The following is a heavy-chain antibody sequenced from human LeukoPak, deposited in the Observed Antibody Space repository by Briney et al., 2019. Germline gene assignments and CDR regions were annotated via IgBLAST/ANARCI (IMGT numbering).Heavy chain of an antibody. CDR1: GYSISSGYQ. CDR2: IYHSGSA. D-gene: IGHD2-2*01. J-gene: IGHJ5*02. Sequence: KPSETLSLTCGVSGYSISSGYQWAWIRQFPGKGLEWIGSIYHSGSAHYNPSLKSRVTISVETSKNQFSLNMYSVTAADTAVYYCARDPRWLTPDCTSTSCYENYFDPWGQGTLVTVSS. CDR3: ARDPRWLTPDCTSTSCYENYFDP. V-gene: IGHV4-38-2*02.